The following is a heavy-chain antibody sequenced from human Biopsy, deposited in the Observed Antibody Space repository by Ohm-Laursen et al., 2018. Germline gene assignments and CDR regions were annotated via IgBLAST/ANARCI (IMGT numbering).Heavy chain of an antibody. CDR2: INQSGST. J-gene: IGHJ6*02. CDR1: GKTFSDYY. V-gene: IGHV4-34*01. Sequence: TLSLTCEVYGKTFSDYYWSWIRQPPGKGLERIGEINQSGSTKYNPSLKRRATLSADSSNSQFSLRLTSVTAADTAIYYCARGSGYFKLDVWGQGTTVTVSS. CDR3: ARGSGYFKLDV. D-gene: IGHD5-12*01.